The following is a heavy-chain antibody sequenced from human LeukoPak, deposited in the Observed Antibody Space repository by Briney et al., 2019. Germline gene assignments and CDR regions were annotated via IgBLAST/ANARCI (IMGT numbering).Heavy chain of an antibody. CDR2: NSSSGAYT. V-gene: IGHV3-23*01. J-gene: IGHJ4*02. D-gene: IGHD3/OR15-3a*01. CDR1: GFTFTSYA. CDR3: AKDANFRSGLIDC. Sequence: PGGSLRLSCAASGFTFTSYALSWVRQAPGKGLEWVSGNSSSGAYTYYADSVKGRFTISRDNSKNTLHLQMHSLRAEDTAVYYCAKDANFRSGLIDCWGQGTLVTVSS.